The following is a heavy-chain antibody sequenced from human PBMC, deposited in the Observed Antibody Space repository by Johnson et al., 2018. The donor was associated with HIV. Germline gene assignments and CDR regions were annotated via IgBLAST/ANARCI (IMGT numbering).Heavy chain of an antibody. CDR3: ARELGYSSSNDAFDI. CDR1: GFSFNNYA. V-gene: IGHV3-30*04. CDR2: IGYDGSNK. J-gene: IGHJ3*02. D-gene: IGHD6-13*01. Sequence: QVQLVESGGGVVQPGRSLRLSCGASGFSFNNYAMHWVRQAPGKGLEWVAVIGYDGSNKYYADSVKGRFTISRDNSKNTLYLQMNSLRAEDTAVYYCARELGYSSSNDAFDIWGQGTMVTVSS.